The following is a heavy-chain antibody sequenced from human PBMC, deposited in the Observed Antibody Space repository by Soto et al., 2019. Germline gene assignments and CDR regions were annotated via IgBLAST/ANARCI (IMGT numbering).Heavy chain of an antibody. CDR2: SIPLFNVA. J-gene: IGHJ3*02. CDR1: GGTFSNFA. CDR3: SSSERDVLGYNYKATEGLDI. V-gene: IGHV1-69*01. Sequence: QVQLVQSGPEVKKPGSSVKVSCEASGGTFSNFAVNWVRQAPGQGLAWVGGSIPLFNVARYARKVEGRVTIVAADSTSTGYVDEGILTADATAVYYCSSSERDVLGYNYKATEGLDIGVQGTVVIVSS. D-gene: IGHD1-20*01.